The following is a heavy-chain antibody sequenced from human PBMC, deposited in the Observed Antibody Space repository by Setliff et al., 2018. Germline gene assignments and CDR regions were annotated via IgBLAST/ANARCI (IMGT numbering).Heavy chain of an antibody. CDR2: IYYSGST. CDR1: GGSISSRSYY. Sequence: SETLSLTCTVSGGSISSRSYYWGWIRQPPGKGLEWIGSIYYSGSTYYKPSLKSRVTISVDTSKNQFSLKLSSVTAADTAVYYCARAKKYRTHYYYYMDVWGKGTTVTVSS. J-gene: IGHJ6*03. V-gene: IGHV4-39*07. D-gene: IGHD1-1*01. CDR3: ARAKKYRTHYYYYMDV.